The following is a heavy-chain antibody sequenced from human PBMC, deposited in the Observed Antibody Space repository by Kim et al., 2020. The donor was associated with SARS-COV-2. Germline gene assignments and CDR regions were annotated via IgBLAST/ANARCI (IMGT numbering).Heavy chain of an antibody. D-gene: IGHD3-22*01. CDR3: ASNYYDSSGYYRAVDY. Sequence: VKGRFTISRDNSKNTLYLQMNSLRAEDTAVYYCASNYYDSSGYYRAVDYWGQGTLVTVSS. J-gene: IGHJ4*02. V-gene: IGHV3-30*07.